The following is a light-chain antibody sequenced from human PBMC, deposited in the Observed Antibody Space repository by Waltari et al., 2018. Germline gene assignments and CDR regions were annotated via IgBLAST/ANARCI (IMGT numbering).Light chain of an antibody. Sequence: QSALTQPASVSGSPGQSLTISCTGTSSDVGKYNLVSWYQQQPGKVPKVMIYEVTKRSSGVSNRVSGSRSGNTASLTISGLQAEDEADYYCCSYAGSGIVIFGGGTKLTVL. J-gene: IGLJ2*01. V-gene: IGLV2-23*02. CDR3: CSYAGSGIVI. CDR2: EVT. CDR1: SSDVGKYNL.